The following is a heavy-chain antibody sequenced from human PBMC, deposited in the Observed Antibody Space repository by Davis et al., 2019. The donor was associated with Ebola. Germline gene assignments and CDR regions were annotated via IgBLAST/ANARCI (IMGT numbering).Heavy chain of an antibody. J-gene: IGHJ5*02. D-gene: IGHD3-3*01. V-gene: IGHV4-59*01. CDR3: ARVNYDFWSGYANWFDP. CDR1: GGSFSGYY. CDR2: IYYSGST. Sequence: MPSETLSLTCAVYGGSFSGYYWSWIRQPPGKGLEWIGYIYYSGSTNYNPSLKSRVTISVDTSKNQFSLKLSSVTAADTAVYYCARVNYDFWSGYANWFDPWGQGTLVTVSS.